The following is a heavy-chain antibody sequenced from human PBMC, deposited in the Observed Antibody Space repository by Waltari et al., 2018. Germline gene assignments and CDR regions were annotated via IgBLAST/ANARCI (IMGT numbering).Heavy chain of an antibody. D-gene: IGHD3-3*01. CDR2: IYYSGTT. V-gene: IGHV4-39*01. CDR3: ARQLRFVDWIPRYFDS. J-gene: IGHJ4*02. CDR1: GASISGSRNY. Sequence: QMALQESGPRLVKPSETLSLTCNVSGASISGSRNYWAWLRQPPGKNLQWIGSIYYSGTTYYNPSLKGRFAISVDTSRNQFSLNVNSVTAADTGIYYCARQLRFVDWIPRYFDSWGRGTLATVSS.